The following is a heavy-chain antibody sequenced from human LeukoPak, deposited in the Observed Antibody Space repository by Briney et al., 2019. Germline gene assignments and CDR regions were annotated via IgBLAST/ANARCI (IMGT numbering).Heavy chain of an antibody. CDR1: GFTFSSYW. J-gene: IGHJ5*02. CDR3: ARDISATMTAGGWFDP. CDR2: IKQDGSEK. V-gene: IGHV3-7*01. Sequence: GGSLRLSCAASGFTFSSYWMSWVRQAPGKGLEWVANIKQDGSEKYYVDSVKGRFTISRDNAKNSLYLQMNSLRAEDTAVYYCARDISATMTAGGWFDPWGQGTLVTVSS. D-gene: IGHD3-22*01.